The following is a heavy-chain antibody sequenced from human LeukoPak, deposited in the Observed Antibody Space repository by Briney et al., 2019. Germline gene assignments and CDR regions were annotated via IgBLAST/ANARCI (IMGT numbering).Heavy chain of an antibody. D-gene: IGHD3-3*01. Sequence: GRSLRLSCAASGYTFEDYAMHWVRQAPGEGLEGVSGISWNNGSIGYVDSVKGRFTLSRDNAKNSLYLQMNSMRAEYRAVYYCARGLTYYDFWSGSFDYWGQGTLVTVSS. CDR3: ARGLTYYDFWSGSFDY. CDR1: GYTFEDYA. J-gene: IGHJ4*02. CDR2: ISWNNGSI. V-gene: IGHV3-9*01.